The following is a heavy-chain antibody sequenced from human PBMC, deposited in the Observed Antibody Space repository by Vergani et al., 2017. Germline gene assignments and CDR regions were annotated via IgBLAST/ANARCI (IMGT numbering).Heavy chain of an antibody. Sequence: QVQLQESGPGLVKPSQTLSLTCTVSGGSISSGSYYWSWIRQPAGKGLEWIGRIYTSGSTNYNPSLKSRITISVETSKNQFSLKLSAVTAADTAVYYCATLTIFGVAIWGAFDIWGQGTMVTVSS. CDR1: GGSISSGSYY. D-gene: IGHD3-3*01. CDR2: IYTSGST. V-gene: IGHV4-61*02. CDR3: ATLTIFGVAIWGAFDI. J-gene: IGHJ3*02.